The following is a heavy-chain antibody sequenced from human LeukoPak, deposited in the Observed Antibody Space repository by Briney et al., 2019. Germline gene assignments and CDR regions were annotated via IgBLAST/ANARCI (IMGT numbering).Heavy chain of an antibody. CDR3: ARDRLIITTGYYFDY. CDR1: GFTFSSYA. J-gene: IGHJ4*02. Sequence: GGSLRLSCAASGFTFSSYAMSWVRQAPGKGLEWVSVFYSGGSTYYADSVKGRFTISRDNSKNTLYLQMNSLRAEDTAVYYCARDRLIITTGYYFDYWGQGTLVTVSS. CDR2: FYSGGST. V-gene: IGHV3-66*01. D-gene: IGHD4-11*01.